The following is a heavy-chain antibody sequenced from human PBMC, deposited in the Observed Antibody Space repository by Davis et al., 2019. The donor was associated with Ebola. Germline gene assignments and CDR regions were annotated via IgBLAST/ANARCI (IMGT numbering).Heavy chain of an antibody. V-gene: IGHV4-39*07. CDR2: IYYSGRT. J-gene: IGHJ6*02. CDR1: GGSISSSSYY. Sequence: SETLSLTCTVSGGSISSSSYYWGWIRQPPGKGLEWIGSIYYSGRTYYNPSLKSRVTISVDTSKNQFSLKLSSVTAADTAVYYCAGYSGYDEGDYYYYYGMDVWGQGTTVTVSS. D-gene: IGHD5-12*01. CDR3: AGYSGYDEGDYYYYYGMDV.